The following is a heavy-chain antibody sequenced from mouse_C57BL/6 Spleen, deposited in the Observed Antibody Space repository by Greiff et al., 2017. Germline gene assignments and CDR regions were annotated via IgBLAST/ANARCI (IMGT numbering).Heavy chain of an antibody. V-gene: IGHV3-6*01. CDR1: GYSITSGYY. D-gene: IGHD4-1*01. CDR2: ISYDGSN. Sequence: DVQLQESGPGLVKPSQSLSLTCSVTGYSITSGYYWNWIRQFPGNKLEWMGYISYDGSNNYNPSLKNRISITRDTSKNQFFLKLNSVTTEDTATYYCARGDGTWYFDVWGTGTTVTVSS. J-gene: IGHJ1*03. CDR3: ARGDGTWYFDV.